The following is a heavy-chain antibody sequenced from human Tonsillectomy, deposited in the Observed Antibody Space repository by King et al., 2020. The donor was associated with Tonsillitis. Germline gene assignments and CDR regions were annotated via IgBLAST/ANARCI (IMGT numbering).Heavy chain of an antibody. CDR2: ISGSGGST. CDR1: GFTFSSYA. Sequence: EVQLVESGGGLVQPGGSLRLSCAASGFTFSSYAVSWVRQAPGKGLEWVSAISGSGGSTYYADSVKGRFTISRDNSKNTLYLQMNSLRAEDTAVYYCAKDGGTIFVPIFLYHFVYWGQGPLVTVSS. J-gene: IGHJ4*02. D-gene: IGHD3-3*01. V-gene: IGHV3-23*04. CDR3: AKDGGTIFVPIFLYHFVY.